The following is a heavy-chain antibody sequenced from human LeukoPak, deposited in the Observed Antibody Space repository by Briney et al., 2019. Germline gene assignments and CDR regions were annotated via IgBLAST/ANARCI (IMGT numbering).Heavy chain of an antibody. V-gene: IGHV3-74*01. D-gene: IGHD2-15*01. CDR2: IHSDGSST. CDR1: GFTFSSYW. Sequence: SGGSLRLSCAASGFTFSSYWMHWIRQAPGKGLVWVSRIHSDGSSTGYADSVKGRFTISRDNAKNTLFLQMNSLRAEDTAVYYCATGSGHASDIWGQGTMVTVSS. CDR3: ATGSGHASDI. J-gene: IGHJ3*02.